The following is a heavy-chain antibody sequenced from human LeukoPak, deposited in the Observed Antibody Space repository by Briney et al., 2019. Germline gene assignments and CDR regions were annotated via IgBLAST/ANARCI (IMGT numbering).Heavy chain of an antibody. Sequence: SGPTLVNPTQTLTLTCTFSGFSLSTRGVGVGWIRQSPGRGLEWIGYMHYDGSTDCNPSLKSRVTMSVDTSKNQLSLKLTSVTAADTAVYYCARGSTGSFGPWGQGTLVTVSS. J-gene: IGHJ5*02. CDR3: ARGSTGSFGP. V-gene: IGHV4-61*08. CDR1: GFSLSTRGVG. CDR2: MHYDGST. D-gene: IGHD1-26*01.